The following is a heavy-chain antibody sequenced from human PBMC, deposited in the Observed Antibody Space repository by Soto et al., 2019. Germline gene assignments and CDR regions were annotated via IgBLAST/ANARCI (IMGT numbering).Heavy chain of an antibody. CDR3: AKEMYPRTVLDSSSPWGDY. CDR2: VSYDGSHK. D-gene: IGHD6-6*01. CDR1: GITFTTYG. V-gene: IGHV3-30*18. Sequence: QVQLVQSGGGVIQPGKSLRLSCAASGITFTTYGMHWVRQTPGKGLEWVAVVSYDGSHKYYADSVKGRFTISRDDSKNTVYLQMNSLRVEDTAVYYCAKEMYPRTVLDSSSPWGDYWGQGTLVSVSS. J-gene: IGHJ4*02.